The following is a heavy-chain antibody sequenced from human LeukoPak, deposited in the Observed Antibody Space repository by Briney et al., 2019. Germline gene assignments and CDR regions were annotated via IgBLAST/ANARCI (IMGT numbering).Heavy chain of an antibody. CDR2: IKQDRSEK. D-gene: IGHD3-10*01. CDR3: ARAGSWPPFLDY. CDR1: GFTFTNYW. V-gene: IGHV3-7*01. J-gene: IGHJ4*02. Sequence: PXXSLRXXCAASGFTFTNYWMSWVRQAPGKGLELVANIKQDRSEKYYVDSVKGRFTISRDNAKNSLYLQMNSLRAEDTAVYYCARAGSWPPFLDYWGQGTLLTVSS.